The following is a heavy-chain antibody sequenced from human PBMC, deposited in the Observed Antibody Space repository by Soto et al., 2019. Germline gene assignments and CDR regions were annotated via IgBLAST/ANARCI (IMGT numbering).Heavy chain of an antibody. CDR2: ISGSGGST. Sequence: GGSLRLSCAASGFTFSSYAMSWVRQAPGKGLEWVSAISGSGGSTYYADSVKGRFTISRDNSKNTLYLQMNSLRAEETAVYYCAKDYFALGYCSGGSCPHEYFQHWGQGTLVTVSS. CDR1: GFTFSSYA. J-gene: IGHJ1*01. CDR3: AKDYFALGYCSGGSCPHEYFQH. D-gene: IGHD2-15*01. V-gene: IGHV3-23*01.